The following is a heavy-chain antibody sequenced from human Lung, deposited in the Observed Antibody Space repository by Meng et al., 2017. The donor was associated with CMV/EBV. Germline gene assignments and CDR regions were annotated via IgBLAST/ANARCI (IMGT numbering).Heavy chain of an antibody. J-gene: IGHJ5*02. CDR3: ARERGAGSTQRGWFGP. CDR2: INHSGST. D-gene: IGHD3-10*01. V-gene: IGHV4-34*01. CDR1: GGSFSGYY. Sequence: QVQLQQWGAGLLKPSXXXXLXXXVYGGSFSGYYWSWIRQPPGKGLEWIGEINHSGSTNYNPSLKSRVTISVDTSKNQFSLKLSSVTAADTAVYYCARERGAGSTQRGWFGPWGQGTRVTVSS.